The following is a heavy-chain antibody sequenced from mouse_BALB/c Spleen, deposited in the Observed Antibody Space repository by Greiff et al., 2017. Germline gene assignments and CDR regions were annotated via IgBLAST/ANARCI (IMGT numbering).Heavy chain of an antibody. V-gene: IGHV1S81*02. Sequence: QVQLQQPGAELVKPGASVKLSCKASGYTFTSYWMHWVKQRPGQGLEWIGEINPSNGRTNYNEKFKSKATLTVDKSSSTAYMQLSSLTSEDSAVYYCATLYYGNYEAMDYWGQGTLVTVSA. CDR3: ATLYYGNYEAMDY. CDR1: GYTFTSYW. D-gene: IGHD2-1*01. J-gene: IGHJ3*01. CDR2: INPSNGRT.